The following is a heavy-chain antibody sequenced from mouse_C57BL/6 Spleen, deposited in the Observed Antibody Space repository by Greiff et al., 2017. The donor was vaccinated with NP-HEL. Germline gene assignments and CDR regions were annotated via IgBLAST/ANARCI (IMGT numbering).Heavy chain of an antibody. Sequence: DVKLVESGGGLVKPGGSLKLSCAASGFTFSDYGMHWVRQAPEKGLEWVAYISSGSSTIYYADTVKGRFTISRDNAKNTLFLQMTSLRSEDTAMYYCAREGVYDYDVYYFDYWGQGTTLTVSS. CDR3: AREGVYDYDVYYFDY. CDR1: GFTFSDYG. D-gene: IGHD2-4*01. CDR2: ISSGSSTI. V-gene: IGHV5-17*01. J-gene: IGHJ2*01.